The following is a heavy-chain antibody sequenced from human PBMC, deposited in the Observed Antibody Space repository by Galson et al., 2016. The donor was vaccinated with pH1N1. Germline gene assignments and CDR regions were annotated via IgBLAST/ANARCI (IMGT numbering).Heavy chain of an antibody. Sequence: SLRLSCAASGFTLSNYWMHWVRQAPGKGLVWVARINTDGSTTTYADSVKGRFTVSRGNAKNTLYLQMNSLRVEDSAVYYCVRAPIGNDGYWGQGTLVTVSS. CDR1: GFTLSNYW. D-gene: IGHD1-1*01. CDR3: VRAPIGNDGY. V-gene: IGHV3-74*01. J-gene: IGHJ4*02. CDR2: INTDGSTT.